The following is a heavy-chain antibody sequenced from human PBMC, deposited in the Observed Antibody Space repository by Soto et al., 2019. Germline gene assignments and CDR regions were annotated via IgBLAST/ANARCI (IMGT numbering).Heavy chain of an antibody. CDR2: ITRGGNII. J-gene: IGHJ4*02. Sequence: PRLSCAASGFTFSSYEMIWVRQAPGEGLECLSYITRGGNIIHYADSVEGRITISRDNAKNSLYLQMNSLRAEDSAVYYCASVWSGYSGAQYWGQGTLVTVSS. CDR3: ASVWSGYSGAQY. CDR1: GFTFSSYE. V-gene: IGHV3-48*03. D-gene: IGHD3-3*01.